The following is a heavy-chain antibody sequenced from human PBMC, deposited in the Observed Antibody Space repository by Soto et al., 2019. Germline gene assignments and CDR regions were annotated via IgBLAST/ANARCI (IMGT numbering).Heavy chain of an antibody. J-gene: IGHJ6*02. V-gene: IGHV3-15*01. CDR2: IKSKTDGGTT. Sequence: EVQLVESGGGLVKPGGSLRLSCAASGFTFSNAWMSWVRQAPGKGLEWVGRIKSKTDGGTTDYAAPVKGRFTISRDDSKNTLYLQRNSLTTEDTAVYYCTTDTAMFFHYYGMDVWGQGTTVTVSS. D-gene: IGHD5-18*01. CDR3: TTDTAMFFHYYGMDV. CDR1: GFTFSNAW.